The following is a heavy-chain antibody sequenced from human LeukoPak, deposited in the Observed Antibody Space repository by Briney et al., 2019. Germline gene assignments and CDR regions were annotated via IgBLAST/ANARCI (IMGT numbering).Heavy chain of an antibody. Sequence: GASVKVSCKASGGTLISYAISWVRQAPGQGLAWMGGIIPIFGTANYAQKFQGRVTITADESTSTAYMELSSLRSEDTAVYYCAASIAAAGGYYYYYYGMDVWGQGTTVTVSS. J-gene: IGHJ6*02. CDR2: IIPIFGTA. D-gene: IGHD6-13*01. V-gene: IGHV1-69*13. CDR3: AASIAAAGGYYYYYYGMDV. CDR1: GGTLISYA.